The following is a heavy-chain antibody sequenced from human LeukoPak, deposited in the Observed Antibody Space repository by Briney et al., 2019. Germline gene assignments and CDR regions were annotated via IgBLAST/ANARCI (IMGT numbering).Heavy chain of an antibody. Sequence: PGGSLRLSCAASGFTFSNYWMHWVRQAPGKGLVWVSRVNSDGSSKNYADSVKGRFTISRDNAKNSLYLQMNSLRAEDTAVYCCARDLVGGYYGECEYWGQGTLVTVSS. V-gene: IGHV3-74*01. J-gene: IGHJ4*02. CDR1: GFTFSNYW. CDR2: VNSDGSSK. D-gene: IGHD3-22*01. CDR3: ARDLVGGYYGECEY.